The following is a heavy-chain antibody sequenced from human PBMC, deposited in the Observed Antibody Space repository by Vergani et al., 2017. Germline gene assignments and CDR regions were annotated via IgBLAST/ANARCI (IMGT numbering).Heavy chain of an antibody. D-gene: IGHD1/OR15-1a*01. CDR2: ISGGDDTS. Sequence: EVQMLESGGGLVQPGGSRRLSCVASGFTFSNYHMNWFRQAPGKALEWVSTISGGDDTSAYAESVKGRFTISRDNSKNTLYLQMNSLRAEDTAVYYCGKLTHGTLLMGGPIWGHWGQGTLVTVSS. CDR1: GFTFSNYH. V-gene: IGHV3-23*01. J-gene: IGHJ4*02. CDR3: GKLTHGTLLMGGPIWGH.